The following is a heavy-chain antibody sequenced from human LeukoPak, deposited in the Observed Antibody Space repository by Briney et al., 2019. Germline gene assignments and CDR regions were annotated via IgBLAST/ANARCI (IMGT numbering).Heavy chain of an antibody. Sequence: SGPSLRLSCAASGFILSTHGMHWVRQAPGKGLDRVAGMWYDGSREDYADSVKGRFTISRDMSKNTLNLQMNSLRVEDTAMFYCARDLSFGSLDFRGQGTLVTVSS. D-gene: IGHD1-26*01. CDR3: ARDLSFGSLDF. J-gene: IGHJ4*02. V-gene: IGHV3-33*01. CDR2: MWYDGSRE. CDR1: GFILSTHG.